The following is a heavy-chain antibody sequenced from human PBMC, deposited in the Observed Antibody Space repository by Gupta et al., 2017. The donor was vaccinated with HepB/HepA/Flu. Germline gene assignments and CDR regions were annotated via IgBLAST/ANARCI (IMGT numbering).Heavy chain of an antibody. V-gene: IGHV4-59*01. J-gene: IGHJ6*03. CDR3: AREQSYFGVVTDYYRDG. D-gene: IGHD3-3*01. Sequence: QLQLQESVPGLVQPSETLSLTCTVSAGSISSYYWSWIRQPPGKGLEWIGYIYYSGSTNYNPSLKSRVTISVDTSKNQFSLKLSSVTAADTAVYYCAREQSYFGVVTDYYRDGWGKGTTVTVS. CDR2: IYYSGST. CDR1: AGSISSYY.